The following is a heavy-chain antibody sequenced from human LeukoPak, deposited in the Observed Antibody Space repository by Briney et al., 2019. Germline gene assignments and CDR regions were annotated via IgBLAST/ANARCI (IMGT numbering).Heavy chain of an antibody. D-gene: IGHD2-2*01. J-gene: IGHJ4*02. CDR3: AKAHCSSTSCSRADN. CDR1: GFTFTRNA. Sequence: GGSLRLSCAASGFTFTRNAMAWVRQAPGKGLEWVSAIDGSGGTTFYADSVKGRVTISRVQSTNTVYLQMDSLRADDAAVYYCAKAHCSSTSCSRADNWGQGTLVTVSS. V-gene: IGHV3-23*01. CDR2: IDGSGGTT.